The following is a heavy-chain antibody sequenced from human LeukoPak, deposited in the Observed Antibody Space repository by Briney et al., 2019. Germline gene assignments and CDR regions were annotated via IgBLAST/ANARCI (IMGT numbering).Heavy chain of an antibody. CDR2: INHSGST. J-gene: IGHJ6*03. CDR3: ASTNIGYSSGWFYYYYMDV. V-gene: IGHV4-34*01. Sequence: ASETLSLTCAVYGGSFSGYYWSWIRQPPGKGLEWIGEINHSGSTNHNPSLKSRVTISVDTSKNQFSLKLSSVTAADTAVYYCASTNIGYSSGWFYYYYMDVWGKGTTVTVSS. D-gene: IGHD6-19*01. CDR1: GGSFSGYY.